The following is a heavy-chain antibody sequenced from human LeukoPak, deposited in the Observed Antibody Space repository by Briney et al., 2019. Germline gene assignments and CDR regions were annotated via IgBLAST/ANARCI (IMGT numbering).Heavy chain of an antibody. Sequence: ASVKVSCKASGYTFTGYYLHWVRQAPGQGLEWMGCVNPNSGDTNYAQKFQGSVTMTRDTSISTVYMELSRLRSDDTAVYYCARAGGSYWWFDSWGQGTLVTVSS. CDR3: ARAGGSYWWFDS. D-gene: IGHD1-26*01. CDR2: VNPNSGDT. V-gene: IGHV1-2*02. J-gene: IGHJ5*01. CDR1: GYTFTGYY.